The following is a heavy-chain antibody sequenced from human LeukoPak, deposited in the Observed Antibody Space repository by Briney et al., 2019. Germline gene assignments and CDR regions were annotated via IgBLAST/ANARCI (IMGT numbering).Heavy chain of an antibody. V-gene: IGHV4-59*01. CDR3: ARVSPLYDILTGPYFDY. D-gene: IGHD3-9*01. Sequence: SETLSLTCTVSGGSISTYYWSWIRQPPGKGLEWIGNIFYSGNTYYSPSLKSRVTMSVDTSENQFSLKLSSVTAADTAMYYCARVSPLYDILTGPYFDYWGQGAPVTVSS. CDR2: IFYSGNT. CDR1: GGSISTYY. J-gene: IGHJ4*02.